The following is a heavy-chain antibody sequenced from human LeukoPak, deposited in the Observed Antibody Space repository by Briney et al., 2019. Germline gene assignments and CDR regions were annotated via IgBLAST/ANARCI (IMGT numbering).Heavy chain of an antibody. CDR2: ISAYNGNT. J-gene: IGHJ3*02. Sequence: ASVKVSCKASGYTFTSYGISWVRQAPGQGLEWMGWISAYNGNTNYAQKLQGRVTMTTDTSTSTAYMELRSLRSDDTAVYYCARDSLWFGSHGIFDIWGQGTMVTVSS. D-gene: IGHD3-10*01. CDR3: ARDSLWFGSHGIFDI. CDR1: GYTFTSYG. V-gene: IGHV1-18*01.